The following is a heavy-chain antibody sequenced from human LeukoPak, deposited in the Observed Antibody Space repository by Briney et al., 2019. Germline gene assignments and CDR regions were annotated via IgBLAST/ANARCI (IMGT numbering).Heavy chain of an antibody. V-gene: IGHV4-4*07. CDR2: IYTSGST. CDR3: ARASPHYYDSSGYHNWFDP. J-gene: IGHJ5*02. CDR1: GGSISSYY. Sequence: SETLSLTCTVSGGSISSYYGSWIRQPAGKGLEWIGRIYTSGSTNYNPSLKSQLTMSVDTSKNQFSPKLSSATAADTAVYYCARASPHYYDSSGYHNWFDPWGQGTLVTVSS. D-gene: IGHD3-22*01.